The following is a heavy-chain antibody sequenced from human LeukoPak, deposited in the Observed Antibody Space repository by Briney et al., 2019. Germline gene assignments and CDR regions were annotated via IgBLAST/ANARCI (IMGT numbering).Heavy chain of an antibody. CDR2: ISSSSSYI. V-gene: IGHV3-21*01. CDR3: ARDRGTIFGVVTIYYYYYMDV. J-gene: IGHJ6*03. CDR1: GFPFSNFG. D-gene: IGHD3-3*01. Sequence: GGSLRLSCAASGFPFSNFGMSWVRQAPGKGLEWVSAISSSSSYIYYADSVKGRFTISRDNAKNSLYLQMNSLRAEDTAVYYCARDRGTIFGVVTIYYYYYMDVWGKGTTVTVSS.